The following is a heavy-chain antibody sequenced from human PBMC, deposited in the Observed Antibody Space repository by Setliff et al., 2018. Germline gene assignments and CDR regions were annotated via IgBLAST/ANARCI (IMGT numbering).Heavy chain of an antibody. J-gene: IGHJ4*02. CDR2: IYYTGTT. D-gene: IGHD2-8*01. CDR1: GGSINSGSYF. V-gene: IGHV4-61*05. Sequence: PSETLSLTCTVSGGSINSGSYFWAWIRQTPGKGLEWIGDIYYTGTTNYHPSLKTRITVLLDMSKNQFSLRLTSVTAADTAVYYCARRHNGAYFYFDYWGQGALVTVSS. CDR3: ARRHNGAYFYFDY.